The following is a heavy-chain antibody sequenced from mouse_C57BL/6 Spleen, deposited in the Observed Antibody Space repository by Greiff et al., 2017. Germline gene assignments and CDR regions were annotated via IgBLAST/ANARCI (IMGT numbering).Heavy chain of an antibody. D-gene: IGHD1-1*01. V-gene: IGHV1-63*01. J-gene: IGHJ2*01. Sequence: VQLQQSGAELVRPGPSVKMSCKASGYTFTNYWIGWAKQRPGHGLEWIGDIYPGGGYTNYNEKFKGKATLTADKSSSTAYMQCINLTSEDAAIYYCARSPLKCYGSSFIDYWGQGTTLTVSS. CDR2: IYPGGGYT. CDR1: GYTFTNYW. CDR3: ARSPLKCYGSSFIDY.